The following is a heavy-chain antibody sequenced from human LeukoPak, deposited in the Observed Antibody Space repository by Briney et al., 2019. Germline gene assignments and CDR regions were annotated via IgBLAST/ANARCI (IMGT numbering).Heavy chain of an antibody. Sequence: GESLKISCKGSGYSFTSYWIGWVRQMPGRGLAWMGIIYPGDSDTRYSPSFQGQVTISADKSISTAYLQWSSLKASDTAMYYCATYKSGSSPYFDYWGQGTLVTVSS. CDR2: IYPGDSDT. J-gene: IGHJ4*02. CDR1: GYSFTSYW. CDR3: ATYKSGSSPYFDY. V-gene: IGHV5-51*01. D-gene: IGHD1-26*01.